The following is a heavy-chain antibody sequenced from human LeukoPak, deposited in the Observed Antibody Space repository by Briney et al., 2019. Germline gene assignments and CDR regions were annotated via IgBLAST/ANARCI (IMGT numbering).Heavy chain of an antibody. J-gene: IGHJ5*02. D-gene: IGHD4-17*01. CDR3: ARDRGDYGDRSWFDP. CDR2: IKQDGSEK. V-gene: IGHV3-7*01. CDR1: GFTFSSSW. Sequence: LPGGSLRLSCAASGFTFSSSWMNWVRQAPGKGLEWVANIKQDGSEKYYVHSVKGRFTISRVNAKNSLYLQMNSLRAEDTAVYYCARDRGDYGDRSWFDPWGQGTLVTVSS.